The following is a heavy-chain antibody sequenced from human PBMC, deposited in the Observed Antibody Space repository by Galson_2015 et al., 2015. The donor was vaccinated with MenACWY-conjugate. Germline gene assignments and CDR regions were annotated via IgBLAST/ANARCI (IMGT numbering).Heavy chain of an antibody. Sequence: SLRRSCAASGFTFSTYWMHWVRQAPGKGLVWVSRINSDGRSTSYADSVKGRFTISRDNAKNTLYLQMNSLRAEDTAVYYCARLGGNYRTTSHFDYWGQGTLVTVSS. V-gene: IGHV3-74*01. J-gene: IGHJ4*02. D-gene: IGHD1-26*01. CDR1: GFTFSTYW. CDR2: INSDGRST. CDR3: ARLGGNYRTTSHFDY.